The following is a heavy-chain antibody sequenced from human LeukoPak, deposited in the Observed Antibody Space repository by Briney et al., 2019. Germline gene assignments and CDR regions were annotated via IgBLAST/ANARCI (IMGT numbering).Heavy chain of an antibody. Sequence: PGGSLRLSCVASGFTLRSYVMNWVRQTPGKGLEWVSSISGSGDSTFYADSVKGRFTISRDNSKNTVYLQMDSLRPEDTAMYYCAKERTRVTGGWTWGQGTLVTVSS. V-gene: IGHV3-23*01. CDR1: GFTLRSYV. D-gene: IGHD2-21*02. J-gene: IGHJ5*02. CDR2: ISGSGDST. CDR3: AKERTRVTGGWT.